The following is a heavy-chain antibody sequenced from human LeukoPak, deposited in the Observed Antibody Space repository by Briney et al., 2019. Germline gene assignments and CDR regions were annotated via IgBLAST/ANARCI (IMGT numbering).Heavy chain of an antibody. CDR3: ARGHPPSYYDFWSGYYLPDFDY. D-gene: IGHD3-3*01. V-gene: IGHV1-69*01. Sequence: GASVKVSCKASGGAFSSYAISWVRQAPAQGLEWMGGIIPIFGTANYAQKFQGRVTITADESTSTAYMELSSLRSEDTAVYYCARGHPPSYYDFWSGYYLPDFDYWGQGTLVTVSS. CDR2: IIPIFGTA. J-gene: IGHJ4*02. CDR1: GGAFSSYA.